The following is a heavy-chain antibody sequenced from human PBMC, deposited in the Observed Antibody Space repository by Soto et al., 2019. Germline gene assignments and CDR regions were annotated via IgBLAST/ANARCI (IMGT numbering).Heavy chain of an antibody. V-gene: IGHV1-24*01. CDR3: ATGDIPINTFDY. CDR2: FXPEDGXT. J-gene: IGHJ4*02. CDR1: GYTLTALS. Sequence: XXVKVSCKVSGYTLTALSMHWVRQAPGKGLEWMGGFXPEDGXTLYAQKFQGXXTMTEDTXXDTDYMELSSLRSEDTAVYYCATGDIPINTFDYWGQGTLVTVSS. D-gene: IGHD7-27*01.